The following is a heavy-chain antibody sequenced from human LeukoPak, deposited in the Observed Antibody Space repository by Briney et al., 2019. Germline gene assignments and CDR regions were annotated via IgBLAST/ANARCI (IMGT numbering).Heavy chain of an antibody. J-gene: IGHJ4*02. D-gene: IGHD2-2*01. V-gene: IGHV4-30-4*01. CDR1: GGSISSGDYY. CDR2: IYYSGST. Sequence: SQTLSLTSTVSGGSISSGDYYWSWIRQPPGKGLEWIGYIYYSGSTYYNPSLKSRVTISVDTSKNQFSLKLSSVTAADTAVYYCARSIVVVPAAIDYWGQGTLVTVSS. CDR3: ARSIVVVPAAIDY.